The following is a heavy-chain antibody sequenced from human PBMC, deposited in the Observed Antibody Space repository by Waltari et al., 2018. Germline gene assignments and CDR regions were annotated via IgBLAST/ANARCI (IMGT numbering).Heavy chain of an antibody. CDR3: AIEGGRHDYGDSSTLFDY. Sequence: QVQLVQSGAEVKKPGSSVKVSCKASGGTFSSYAISWVRQAPGQGLEWMGRIIPIFGTANDAQKFQGRVTITADKSTSTAYMELSSLRSEDTAVYYCAIEGGRHDYGDSSTLFDYWGQGTLVTVSS. J-gene: IGHJ4*02. D-gene: IGHD4-17*01. CDR1: GGTFSSYA. V-gene: IGHV1-69*08. CDR2: IIPIFGTA.